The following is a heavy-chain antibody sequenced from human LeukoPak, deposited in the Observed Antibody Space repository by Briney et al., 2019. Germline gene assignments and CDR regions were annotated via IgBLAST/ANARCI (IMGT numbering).Heavy chain of an antibody. Sequence: ASVKVSCKASGYTFTGYYMNWVRQAPGQGLEWMGRINPNSGGTNYAQKFQGRVTMTRDTSISTAYMELSRLTSDDTAVYYCARDLSSTSNWEFDYWGQGTLVTVSS. CDR2: INPNSGGT. D-gene: IGHD7-27*01. CDR3: ARDLSSTSNWEFDY. J-gene: IGHJ4*02. CDR1: GYTFTGYY. V-gene: IGHV1-2*06.